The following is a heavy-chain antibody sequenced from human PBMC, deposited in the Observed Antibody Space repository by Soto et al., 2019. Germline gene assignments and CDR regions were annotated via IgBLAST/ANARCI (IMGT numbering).Heavy chain of an antibody. Sequence: CAASGFTVSSNYMSWVRQAPGKGLEWISIIYSAGNTYYADSVKGRFTISRDNSKNTLYLQMNSLGAEDTAVYYCARDFVVGGPTINYFYGMDVWGQGTTVTVSS. CDR2: IYSAGNT. D-gene: IGHD1-26*01. J-gene: IGHJ6*02. CDR3: ARDFVVGGPTINYFYGMDV. V-gene: IGHV3-66*01. CDR1: GFTVSSNY.